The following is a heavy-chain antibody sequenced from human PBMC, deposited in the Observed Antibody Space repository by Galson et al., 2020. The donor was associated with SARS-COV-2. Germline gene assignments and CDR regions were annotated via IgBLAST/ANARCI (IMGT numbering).Heavy chain of an antibody. CDR1: GFTFSNYV. CDR2: ISSDGSNS. CDR3: ARGGEWELPYYFDY. Sequence: GGSLRLSCAASGFTFSNYVMHWVRQAPGKGPEWVGVISSDGSNSFYADSLKGRFTISRDNSKSTLYLQMNSLRAEDTAVYYCARGGEWELPYYFDYWGQGTLVTVSS. V-gene: IGHV3-30*04. D-gene: IGHD1-26*01. J-gene: IGHJ4*02.